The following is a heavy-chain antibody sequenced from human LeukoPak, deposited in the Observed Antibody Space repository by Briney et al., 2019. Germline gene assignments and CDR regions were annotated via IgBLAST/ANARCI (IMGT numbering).Heavy chain of an antibody. CDR2: IYHSGST. CDR1: GYSISSGYY. Sequence: SETLSLTCAVSGYSISSGYYWGWIRQPPGKGLEWIGSIYHSGSTYYNPSLKRRVTISVDTSKNQFSLKLSSVTAADTAVYYCARQTPSSGYYWGQGTLVTVSS. J-gene: IGHJ4*02. D-gene: IGHD3-22*01. V-gene: IGHV4-38-2*01. CDR3: ARQTPSSGYY.